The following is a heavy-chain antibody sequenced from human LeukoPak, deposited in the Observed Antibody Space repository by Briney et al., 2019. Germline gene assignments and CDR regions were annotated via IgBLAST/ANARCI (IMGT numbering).Heavy chain of an antibody. CDR2: IYYSGST. J-gene: IGHJ4*02. V-gene: IGHV4-59*01. CDR1: GGSISSYY. CDR3: AREGYYDSSGYYY. D-gene: IGHD3-22*01. Sequence: PSEILSLTCTVSGGSISSYYWSWIRQPPGKGLEWIGYIYYSGSTNYNPSLKSRVTISVDTSKNQFSLKLSSVTAADTAVYYCAREGYYDSSGYYYWGQGTLVTVSS.